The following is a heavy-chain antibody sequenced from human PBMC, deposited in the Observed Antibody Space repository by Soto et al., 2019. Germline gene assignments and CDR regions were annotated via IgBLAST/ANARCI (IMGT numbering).Heavy chain of an antibody. CDR3: ARYRREAVAGYTLDN. V-gene: IGHV4-59*01. J-gene: IGHJ4*02. CDR2: VYNSGST. D-gene: IGHD6-13*01. CDR1: GGSISSNY. Sequence: SETLSLTCTVFGGSISSNYWTWIRQPPGKGLEWIGYVYNSGSTNYNPSLKSRVTISEDTSKSQFSLKVNSMTAADTAVYYCARYRREAVAGYTLDNWGQGILVTVSS.